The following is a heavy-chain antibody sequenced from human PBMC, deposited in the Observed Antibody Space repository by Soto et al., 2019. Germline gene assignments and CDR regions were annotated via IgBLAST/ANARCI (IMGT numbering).Heavy chain of an antibody. J-gene: IGHJ6*02. CDR1: GYSFTYYH. Sequence: DSVKVACKASGYSFTYYHLHWVRQAPGQGLEWLGRINPKSGGTSTAQKFQGWVTMTTDTSISTASMELTRLTADDTAIYYCARGHSTDCSNGVCSFFYNHDMDVWGQGTTVTVSS. D-gene: IGHD2-8*01. CDR3: ARGHSTDCSNGVCSFFYNHDMDV. CDR2: INPKSGGT. V-gene: IGHV1-2*04.